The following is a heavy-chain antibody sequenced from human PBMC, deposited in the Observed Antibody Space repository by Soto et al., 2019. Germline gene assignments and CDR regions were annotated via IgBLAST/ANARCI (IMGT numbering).Heavy chain of an antibody. CDR3: AKNQERKLQRVIDF. Sequence: EVRLLESGGGLVKPEGSLRLSCATSGLTFSNYAMSWVRQAPGGGLERVSSMSGSSSTTYYADSVRSRFTISRDRSKNTLYRQMSSLRAEYTALYYCAKNQERKLQRVIDFWGQGTLVTVSS. V-gene: IGHV3-23*01. CDR1: GLTFSNYA. CDR2: MSGSSSTT. D-gene: IGHD3-16*02. J-gene: IGHJ4*02.